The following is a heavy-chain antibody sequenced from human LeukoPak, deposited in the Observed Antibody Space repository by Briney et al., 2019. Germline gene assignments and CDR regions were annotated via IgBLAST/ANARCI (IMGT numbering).Heavy chain of an antibody. V-gene: IGHV3-7*01. CDR2: IKQDGSEK. CDR1: GFTFSSYW. D-gene: IGHD6-13*01. Sequence: GGSLRLSCAASGFTFSSYWMSWVRQAPGKGLEWVANIKQDGSEKYYVDSVKGRFIISRDNAKNSLYLQMNSLRAEDTAVYYCARDRIAAGEYYYYYYMDVWGKGTTVTVSS. CDR3: ARDRIAAGEYYYYYYMDV. J-gene: IGHJ6*03.